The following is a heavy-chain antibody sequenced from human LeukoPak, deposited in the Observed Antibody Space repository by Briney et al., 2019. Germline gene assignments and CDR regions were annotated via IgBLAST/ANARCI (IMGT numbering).Heavy chain of an antibody. J-gene: IGHJ4*02. D-gene: IGHD3-10*01. CDR2: ISGSGGST. CDR1: GFTFSSYA. CDR3: AKDRGVNYYGSGRPKPPFDY. Sequence: GGSLRLSCAASGFTFSSYAMSWVRQAPGKGLEWVSAISGSGGSTYYADSVKGRFTISRDNSKNTLYLQMNSLRAEDTAVYYCAKDRGVNYYGSGRPKPPFDYWGQGTLVTVSS. V-gene: IGHV3-23*01.